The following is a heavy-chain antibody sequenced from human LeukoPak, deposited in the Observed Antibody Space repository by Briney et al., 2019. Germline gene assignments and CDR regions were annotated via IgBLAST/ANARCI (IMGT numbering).Heavy chain of an antibody. CDR3: ARVRLSIAVAGGGGRIDY. CDR1: CGSFSGYY. Sequence: SETLSLTCAVYCGSFSGYYWSWIRQPPGKGLEWIGEFNHSGSTTYNPSLTSRVTISLNTSQTQYSLKLSSAPAADTAMYYRARVRLSIAVAGGGGRIDYWGQGTLVTVSS. J-gene: IGHJ4*02. V-gene: IGHV4-34*01. CDR2: FNHSGST. D-gene: IGHD6-19*01.